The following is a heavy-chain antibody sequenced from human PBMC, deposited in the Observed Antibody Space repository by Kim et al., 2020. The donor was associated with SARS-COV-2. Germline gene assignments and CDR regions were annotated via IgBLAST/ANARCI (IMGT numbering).Heavy chain of an antibody. CDR1: GGSISSYY. D-gene: IGHD3-9*01. Sequence: SETLSLTCTVSGGSISSYYWSWIRQPPGKGLEWIGYIYYSGSTNYNPSLKSRVTISVDTSKNQFSLKLSSVTAADTAVYYCARVKSYYDILTGYQTYNYFDYWGQGTLVTVSS. J-gene: IGHJ4*02. CDR2: IYYSGST. CDR3: ARVKSYYDILTGYQTYNYFDY. V-gene: IGHV4-59*01.